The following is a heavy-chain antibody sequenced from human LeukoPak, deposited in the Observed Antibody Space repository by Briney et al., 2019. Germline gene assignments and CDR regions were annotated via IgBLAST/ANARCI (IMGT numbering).Heavy chain of an antibody. D-gene: IGHD6-13*01. CDR1: GYTFTSYG. J-gene: IGHJ6*02. CDR3: ARDGGSSWYYYYGMDV. Sequence: ASVKVSCKASGYTFTSYGISWVRQAPGQGLEWMGWINPNSGGTNYAQKFQGWVTMTRDTSISTAYMELSRLRSDDTAVYYCARDGGSSWYYYYGMDVWGQGTTVTVSS. CDR2: INPNSGGT. V-gene: IGHV1-2*04.